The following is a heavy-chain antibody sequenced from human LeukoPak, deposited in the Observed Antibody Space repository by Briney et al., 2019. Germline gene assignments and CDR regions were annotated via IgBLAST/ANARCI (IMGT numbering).Heavy chain of an antibody. D-gene: IGHD1-1*01. CDR3: ARARLTTFGY. CDR2: IYYSGST. CDR1: GGSISSYY. Sequence: SETLSLTCTVSGGSISSYYWSWIRQPPGKGLEWIGYIYYSGSTNYNPSLKSRVTISVDTSRNQFPLKLSSVTAADTAVYYCARARLTTFGYWGQGTLVTVSS. V-gene: IGHV4-59*01. J-gene: IGHJ4*02.